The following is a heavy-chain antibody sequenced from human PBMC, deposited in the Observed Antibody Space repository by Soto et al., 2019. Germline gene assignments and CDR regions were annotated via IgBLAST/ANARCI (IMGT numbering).Heavy chain of an antibody. Sequence: SETLSLTCTVSGGSISSYYWSWIRQPPGKGLEWIGYIYYSGSTNYNPSLKSRVTMSVDTSKNQFSLKLSSVTAADTAVYYCARDKMGYYDSSGHYYYYGMDVWGQGTTVTVSS. CDR1: GGSISSYY. D-gene: IGHD3-22*01. CDR3: ARDKMGYYDSSGHYYYYGMDV. J-gene: IGHJ6*02. CDR2: IYYSGST. V-gene: IGHV4-59*01.